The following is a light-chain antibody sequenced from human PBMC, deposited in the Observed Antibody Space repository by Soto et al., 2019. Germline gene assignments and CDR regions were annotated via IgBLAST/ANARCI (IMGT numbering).Light chain of an antibody. CDR3: QQYNSYSPYT. Sequence: DIQMTQSPSTLSASVGDRVTITCRASQSISSWLAWYQQKPGKAPKLLIYDASSLESGVPSRFSGSGSGTEFSITISSLLPDDFATYYCQQYNSYSPYTFGQGTKLEIK. CDR1: QSISSW. V-gene: IGKV1-5*01. CDR2: DAS. J-gene: IGKJ2*01.